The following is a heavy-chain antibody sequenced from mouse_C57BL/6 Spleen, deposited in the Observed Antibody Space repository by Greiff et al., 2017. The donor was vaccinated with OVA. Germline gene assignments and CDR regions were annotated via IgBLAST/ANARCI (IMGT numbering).Heavy chain of an antibody. CDR2: IWSGGST. V-gene: IGHV2-2*01. CDR3: ARNGNWAFDY. D-gene: IGHD4-1*01. Sequence: QVQLKESGPGLVQPSQSLSITCTVSGFSLTSYGVHWVRQSPGKGLEWLGVIWSGGSTDYNAAFISRLSISKDNSKSQVFFKMNSLQADDTARYYCARNGNWAFDYWGQGTTLTVSS. CDR1: GFSLTSYG. J-gene: IGHJ2*01.